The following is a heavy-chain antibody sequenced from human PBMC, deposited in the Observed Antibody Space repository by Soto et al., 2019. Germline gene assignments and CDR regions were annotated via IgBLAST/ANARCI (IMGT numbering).Heavy chain of an antibody. Sequence: EVQLLESGGGLVQPGGSLRLSCTASGFTFRQYAMSWVRQAPGKGLEWVSHISGTSGRTFYADSVKGRFTISRDNSKNTLYLQMDSLRGEDTAVYYCAKDPTTPTSPIYYFDSWGQGILVTVSS. D-gene: IGHD4-17*01. J-gene: IGHJ4*02. CDR1: GFTFRQYA. CDR3: AKDPTTPTSPIYYFDS. V-gene: IGHV3-23*01. CDR2: ISGTSGRT.